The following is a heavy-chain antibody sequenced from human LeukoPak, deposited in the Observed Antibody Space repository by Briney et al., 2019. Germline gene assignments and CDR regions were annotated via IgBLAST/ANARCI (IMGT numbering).Heavy chain of an antibody. CDR2: CNSNSGGT. Sequence: ASVKVSCKASGYTFTGYHMHWVRQAPGQGLEWMGWCNSNSGGTNYAQKFQGRVTMTRDTSISTAYMELSRLRSDDTAVYYCARALKSPMVRGVMAYWGQGTLATVSS. D-gene: IGHD3-10*01. CDR1: GYTFTGYH. CDR3: ARALKSPMVRGVMAY. J-gene: IGHJ4*02. V-gene: IGHV1-2*02.